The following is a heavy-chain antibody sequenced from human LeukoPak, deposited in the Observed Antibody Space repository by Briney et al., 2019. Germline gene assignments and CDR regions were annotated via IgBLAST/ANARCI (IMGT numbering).Heavy chain of an antibody. CDR1: GGTFSSYA. Sequence: SVTVSCKASGGTFSSYAISWVRQAPGQGLEWMGRIIPILGIANYAQKFQGRVTITADKSTSTAYMELSSLRSEDTAVYYCARETDIAAAANYFDYWGQGTLVTVSS. V-gene: IGHV1-69*04. CDR3: ARETDIAAAANYFDY. D-gene: IGHD6-13*01. CDR2: IIPILGIA. J-gene: IGHJ4*02.